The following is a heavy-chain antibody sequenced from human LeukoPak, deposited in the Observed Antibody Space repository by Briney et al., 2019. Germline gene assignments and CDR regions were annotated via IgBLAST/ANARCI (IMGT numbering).Heavy chain of an antibody. CDR2: IYYSGST. J-gene: IGHJ4*02. CDR3: ARLDYDFWSGNHDY. Sequence: SETLSLTCTVSGGSISSTNYYWGWIRQPPGKGLEWIGSIYYSGSTFYNPSLQSRVTISVDTSKNQFSLRLSSVSAADTAVYYCARLDYDFWSGNHDYWGQGTLVTVSS. CDR1: GGSISSTNYY. V-gene: IGHV4-39*01. D-gene: IGHD3-3*01.